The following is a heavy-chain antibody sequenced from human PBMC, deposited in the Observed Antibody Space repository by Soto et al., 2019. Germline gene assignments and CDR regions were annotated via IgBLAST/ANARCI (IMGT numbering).Heavy chain of an antibody. CDR3: ARGSTIVRGAPSWFDP. Sequence: QVQLVQSGAEAKKPGSSVKVSCKASGGTFSRYTINWVRQAPGQGLEWMGRIIPIAAIANYTQKFQGRVTITENKSSTTAYMELSSLRSDDTAVYYCARGSTIVRGAPSWFDPWGQGTLVTVSS. V-gene: IGHV1-69*02. J-gene: IGHJ5*02. CDR1: GGTFSRYT. CDR2: IIPIAAIA. D-gene: IGHD3-10*01.